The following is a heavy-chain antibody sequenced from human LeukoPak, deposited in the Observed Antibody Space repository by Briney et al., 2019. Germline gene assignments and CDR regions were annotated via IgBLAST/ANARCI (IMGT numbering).Heavy chain of an antibody. CDR1: GYTFTSYG. CDR3: AASYYYDSSGRGGYYYYYMDV. J-gene: IGHJ6*03. CDR2: ISAYNGNT. V-gene: IGHV1-18*01. D-gene: IGHD3-22*01. Sequence: ASVKVSCKASGYTFTSYGIGWVRQAPGQGLEWMGWISAYNGNTNYAQKLQGRVTMTTDTSTSTAYMELRSLRSDDTAVYYCAASYYYDSSGRGGYYYYYMDVWGKGTTVTVSS.